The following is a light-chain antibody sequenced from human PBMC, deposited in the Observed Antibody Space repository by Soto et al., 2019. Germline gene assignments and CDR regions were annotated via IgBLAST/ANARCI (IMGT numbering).Light chain of an antibody. V-gene: IGLV2-14*01. CDR3: SSYTSSSTLSV. CDR1: VSDVVYYNY. J-gene: IGLJ1*01. Sequence: QSALTQTASVSGSPGQSVAITCIGTVSDVVYYNYVSWYQQHPGKAPKLMIYEVSNRPSGVSHRFSGSKSGDTASLTISGLQTEDEADYYCSSYTSSSTLSVFGTGTKVTVL. CDR2: EVS.